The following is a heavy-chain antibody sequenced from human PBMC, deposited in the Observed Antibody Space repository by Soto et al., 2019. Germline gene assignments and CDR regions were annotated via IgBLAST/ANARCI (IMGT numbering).Heavy chain of an antibody. D-gene: IGHD3-9*01. CDR3: ARDRTYYDILTDVDAFDI. CDR2: IYSGGST. CDR1: GFTVSSNY. Sequence: GGSLRLSCAASGFTVSSNYMSWVRQAPGKGLEWVSVIYSGGSTYYADSVKGRFTISRDNSKNTLYLQMNSLRAEDTAVYYCARDRTYYDILTDVDAFDIWGQGTMVTVSS. J-gene: IGHJ3*02. V-gene: IGHV3-66*01.